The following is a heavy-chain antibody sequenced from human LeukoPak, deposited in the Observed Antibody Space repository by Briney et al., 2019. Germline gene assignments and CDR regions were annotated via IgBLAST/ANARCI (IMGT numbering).Heavy chain of an antibody. V-gene: IGHV3-15*01. CDR3: TTDARIVVVPAAITGGEDY. Sequence: PGGSLRLSCAASGFTFSNAWMSWVRQAPGKGLEWVGRIKSKTDGGTTDYAAPVKGRFTISRDDSKNTLYLQMNSLKTEDTAVYYCTTDARIVVVPAAITGGEDYWGQGILVTVSS. D-gene: IGHD2-2*01. J-gene: IGHJ4*02. CDR2: IKSKTDGGTT. CDR1: GFTFSNAW.